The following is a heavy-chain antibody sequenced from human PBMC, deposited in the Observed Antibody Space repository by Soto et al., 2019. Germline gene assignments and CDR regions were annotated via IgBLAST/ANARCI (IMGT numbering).Heavy chain of an antibody. V-gene: IGHV3-74*01. CDR3: AKGPGDPLPSLYFDY. CDR1: GLTFSAAW. D-gene: IGHD2-21*02. Sequence: GGSLRLSCSASGLTFSAAWMHWVRQAPGKGLVWVSRIDNDGGSVGYADSVKGRFTISRDNARNTLYLQMNSLRAEDTAVYYCAKGPGDPLPSLYFDYWGQGTLVTVSS. CDR2: IDNDGGSV. J-gene: IGHJ4*02.